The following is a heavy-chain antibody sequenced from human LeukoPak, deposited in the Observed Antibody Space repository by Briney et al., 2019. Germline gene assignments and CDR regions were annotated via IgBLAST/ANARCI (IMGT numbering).Heavy chain of an antibody. J-gene: IGHJ3*02. CDR3: VRDISDAFDI. V-gene: IGHV3-74*01. Sequence: GGSLRLSCAASGFTFSTYWMHWVRQAPGXGLVWVSCINSDGSSTRYADSVKGRFTISRDNAKNTLYLQMNSLRAEDTAVYYCVRDISDAFDIWGQGTMVTVSS. CDR1: GFTFSTYW. D-gene: IGHD3-9*01. CDR2: INSDGSST.